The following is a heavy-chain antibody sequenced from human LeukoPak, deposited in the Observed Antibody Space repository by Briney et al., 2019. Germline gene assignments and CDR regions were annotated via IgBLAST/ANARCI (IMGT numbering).Heavy chain of an antibody. D-gene: IGHD2-21*02. CDR2: INHSGST. CDR3: AGAYCGGDCYSGRAFDI. J-gene: IGHJ3*02. CDR1: GGSFSGYY. Sequence: AETLSLTCAVYGGSFSGYYWSWIRQPPGKVLEWIGEINHSGSTNYNPSLKSRVTISVDTSKNQFSLKLSSVTAADTAVYYCAGAYCGGDCYSGRAFDIWGQGTMVTVSS. V-gene: IGHV4-34*01.